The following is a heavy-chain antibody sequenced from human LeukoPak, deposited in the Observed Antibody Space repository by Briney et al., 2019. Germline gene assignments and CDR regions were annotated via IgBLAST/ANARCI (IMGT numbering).Heavy chain of an antibody. CDR2: ISDSSTLT. V-gene: IGHV3-48*02. CDR3: AKVIRGGYGMDV. CDR1: GFTFSSFG. D-gene: IGHD3-10*01. J-gene: IGHJ6*02. Sequence: GGSLRLSCAASGFTFSSFGMNWVRQAPGKGLEWVSYISDSSTLTYYADSVKGRFTTSRDNAKNSLSLQLNSLRDEDTAVYFCAKVIRGGYGMDVWGQGTTVTVSS.